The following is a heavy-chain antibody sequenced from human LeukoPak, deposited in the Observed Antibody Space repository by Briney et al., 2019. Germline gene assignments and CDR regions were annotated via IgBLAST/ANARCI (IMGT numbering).Heavy chain of an antibody. V-gene: IGHV3-7*01. CDR2: IKQDGSEK. CDR3: AREDYGDYFFDY. D-gene: IGHD4-17*01. Sequence: GGSLRLSCAASGFAFSNYWMTWVRQAPGKGLEWVADIKQDGSEKLYVNSVRGRFTISRDNAKMSLFLQMNSLRAEDTAVYYCAREDYGDYFFDYWGQGTLVTVSS. J-gene: IGHJ4*02. CDR1: GFAFSNYW.